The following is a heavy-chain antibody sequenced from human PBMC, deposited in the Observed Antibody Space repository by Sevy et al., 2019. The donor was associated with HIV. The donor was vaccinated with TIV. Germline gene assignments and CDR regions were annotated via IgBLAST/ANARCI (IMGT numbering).Heavy chain of an antibody. Sequence: ASVKVSCKAAGYNFTSYYIHWVRQAPGQGLEWMGIITPSGDTTTYSQKFQGRVTMTSDTSTSTVYMELSSLRYDDTAVYYCTGVRSFGFDCWGQGTLVTVSS. D-gene: IGHD3-16*01. J-gene: IGHJ4*02. CDR1: GYNFTSYY. CDR2: ITPSGDTT. V-gene: IGHV1-46*01. CDR3: TGVRSFGFDC.